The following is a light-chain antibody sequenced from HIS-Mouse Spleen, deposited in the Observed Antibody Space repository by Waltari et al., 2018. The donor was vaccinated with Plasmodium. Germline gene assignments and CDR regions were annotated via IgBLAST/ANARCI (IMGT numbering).Light chain of an antibody. V-gene: IGLV3-10*01. J-gene: IGLJ3*02. Sequence: SYELTQPPSVSVSPGQTARITCSGDALPKKYAYWYQQKSGQAPGPVLYEDSKRPSGIPERFSGSSSGTMATLTISGAQVEDEADYYCYSTDSSGNHRVFGGGTKLTVL. CDR3: YSTDSSGNHRV. CDR2: EDS. CDR1: ALPKKY.